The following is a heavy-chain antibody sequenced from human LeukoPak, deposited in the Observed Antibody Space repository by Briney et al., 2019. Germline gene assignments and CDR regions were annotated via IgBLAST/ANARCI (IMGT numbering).Heavy chain of an antibody. CDR1: GGSISSYY. V-gene: IGHV4-59*01. Sequence: SETLSLTCTVSGGSISSYYWSWIRQPPGKGLEWIGYIYYSGSTNYNPSLKSRVTISVDTSKNQFSLKLSSVTAADTAVYYCARERVVVAAMHYFDYWGQGTLVTVSS. CDR3: ARERVVVAAMHYFDY. CDR2: IYYSGST. D-gene: IGHD2-15*01. J-gene: IGHJ4*02.